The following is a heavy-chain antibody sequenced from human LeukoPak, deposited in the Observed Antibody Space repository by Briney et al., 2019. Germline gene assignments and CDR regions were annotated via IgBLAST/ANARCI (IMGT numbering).Heavy chain of an antibody. Sequence: GGSLRLSCAASGFTFSSYSMNWVRQAPGKGLEWVSSISSSSSYIYYADSVKGRFTISRDNAKNSLYLQMNSLRAEDTAVYYCARVGLELPLYYFDYWGQGTLVTVSS. CDR3: ARVGLELPLYYFDY. V-gene: IGHV3-21*01. D-gene: IGHD1-7*01. CDR1: GFTFSSYS. CDR2: ISSSSSYI. J-gene: IGHJ4*02.